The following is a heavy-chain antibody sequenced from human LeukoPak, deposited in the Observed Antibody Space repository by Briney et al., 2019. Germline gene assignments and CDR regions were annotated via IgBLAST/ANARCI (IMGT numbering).Heavy chain of an antibody. CDR1: GGSFSGYY. J-gene: IGHJ4*02. Sequence: SETLSLTCAVYGGSFSGYYWGWIRQPPGKGLEWIGEINHSGSTNYNPSLKSRVTISVDTSKNQFSLKLSSVTAADTAVYYCARVRMGATLVDYWGQGTLVTVSS. CDR2: INHSGST. V-gene: IGHV4-34*01. CDR3: ARVRMGATLVDY. D-gene: IGHD1-26*01.